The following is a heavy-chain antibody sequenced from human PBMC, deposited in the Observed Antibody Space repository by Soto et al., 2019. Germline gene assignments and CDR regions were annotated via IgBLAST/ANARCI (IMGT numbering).Heavy chain of an antibody. V-gene: IGHV1-69*08. CDR3: ARDCSGGICYEMSYY. D-gene: IGHD2-15*01. CDR1: GGTFSSYT. Sequence: QVQLVQSGAEVKKPGSSVKVSCKASGGTFSSYTISWVRQAPGQGLEWMGRIIPILGIANYAQKFQGRVTITADKSTSTAYMELSSLRSEDTAVYYCARDCSGGICYEMSYYWGQGTLVTVSS. CDR2: IIPILGIA. J-gene: IGHJ4*02.